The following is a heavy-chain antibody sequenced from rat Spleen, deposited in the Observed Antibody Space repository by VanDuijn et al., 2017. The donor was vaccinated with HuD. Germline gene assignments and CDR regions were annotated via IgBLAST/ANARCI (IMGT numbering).Heavy chain of an antibody. J-gene: IGHJ3*01. CDR2: ISFSGST. CDR3: ASYYDGTYYQNWFAY. CDR1: GYSITSNY. Sequence: VQLKESGPGLMQPSQSLSLTCFVTGYSITSNYWGWIRKFPGNKMEWIGHISFSGSTSYNPSLKSRISITRDTSKNQFFLQLSSVTTEDTATDYCASYYDGTYYQNWFAYWGQGTLVTVSS. D-gene: IGHD1-12*02. V-gene: IGHV3-1*01.